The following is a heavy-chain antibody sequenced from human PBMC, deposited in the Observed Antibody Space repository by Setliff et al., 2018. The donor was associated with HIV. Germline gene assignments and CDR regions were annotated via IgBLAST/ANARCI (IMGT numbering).Heavy chain of an antibody. Sequence: SETLSLTCTVSGGSISSSSYYWGWIRQPPGKGLEWIGSIYYSGSTYYNPSLKSRVAISVDTSKNQFSLKLSSVTAADTAVYYCASPASGGSSGQYHYWGQGTLVTVSS. V-gene: IGHV4-39*01. D-gene: IGHD6-19*01. J-gene: IGHJ4*02. CDR3: ASPASGGSSGQYHY. CDR1: GGSISSSSYY. CDR2: IYYSGST.